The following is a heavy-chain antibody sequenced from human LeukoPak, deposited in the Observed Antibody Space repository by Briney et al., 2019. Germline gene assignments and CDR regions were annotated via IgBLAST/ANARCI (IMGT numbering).Heavy chain of an antibody. CDR2: ISSSSYI. CDR1: GFTFSSYS. J-gene: IGHJ6*04. V-gene: IGHV3-21*01. Sequence: PGGSLRLSCAASGFTFSSYSMNWVRQAPGKGLEWVSSISSSSYIYYADSVKGRFTISRDNAKNSLYLQMNSLRAEDTAVYYCARTDLTDIVVVVAATRSGGMDVWGKGTTVTVSS. CDR3: ARTDLTDIVVVVAATRSGGMDV. D-gene: IGHD2-15*01.